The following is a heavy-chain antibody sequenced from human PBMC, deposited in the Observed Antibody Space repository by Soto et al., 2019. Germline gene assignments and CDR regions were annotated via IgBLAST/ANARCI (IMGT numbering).Heavy chain of an antibody. D-gene: IGHD6-13*01. V-gene: IGHV3-66*01. CDR1: GFTVSSNY. J-gene: IGHJ6*02. Sequence: LRLSCAASGFTVSSNYMSWVRQAPGKGLEWVSVIYSGGSTYYADSVKGRFTISRDNSKNTLYLQMNSLRAEDTAVYYCARSTGSSYGMDVWGQGTTVTVSS. CDR2: IYSGGST. CDR3: ARSTGSSYGMDV.